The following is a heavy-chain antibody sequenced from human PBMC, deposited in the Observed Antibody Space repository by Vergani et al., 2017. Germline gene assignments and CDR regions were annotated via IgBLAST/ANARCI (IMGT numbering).Heavy chain of an antibody. CDR1: GYTFTSYG. CDR3: ARDALGVVIIGNAFDI. D-gene: IGHD3-3*01. J-gene: IGHJ3*02. Sequence: QVQLVQSGAEVKKPGASVKVSCKASGYTFTSYGISWVRQAPGQGLEWMGWISAYNGNTNYAQKLQGRVTMTTDTSTSTDYMELRSLRSDDTAVYYCARDALGVVIIGNAFDIWGQGTMVTVSS. CDR2: ISAYNGNT. V-gene: IGHV1-18*04.